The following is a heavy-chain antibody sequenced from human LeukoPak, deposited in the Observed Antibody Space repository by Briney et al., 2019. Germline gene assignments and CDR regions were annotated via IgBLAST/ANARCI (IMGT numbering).Heavy chain of an antibody. J-gene: IGHJ6*03. CDR2: ISGSGGNT. Sequence: GGSLRLSCAASGFTFSSYDMSWVRRAPGKGLEWVSAISGSGGNTYYADSVKGRFTVSRDNSKSTLYLQMNSLTAEDTAVYYCAKMRGQCYHSYYMDAWGKGTTVTVSS. CDR3: AKMRGQCYHSYYMDA. CDR1: GFTFSSYD. V-gene: IGHV3-23*01.